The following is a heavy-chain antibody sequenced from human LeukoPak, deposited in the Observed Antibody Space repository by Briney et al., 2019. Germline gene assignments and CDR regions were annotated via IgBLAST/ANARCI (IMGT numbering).Heavy chain of an antibody. D-gene: IGHD3-22*01. V-gene: IGHV4-39*01. CDR2: IYYTGST. Sequence: PSETLSLTCIVSGGSISSSSDYWVWIRQPPGKGLKWIGSIYYTGSTYYNPSLKSRVTISVDTSKNQFSLKLSSVTAADTAVYYCARATYYYDSSGYYSDAFDIWGQGTMVTVSS. CDR1: GGSISSSSDY. CDR3: ARATYYYDSSGYYSDAFDI. J-gene: IGHJ3*02.